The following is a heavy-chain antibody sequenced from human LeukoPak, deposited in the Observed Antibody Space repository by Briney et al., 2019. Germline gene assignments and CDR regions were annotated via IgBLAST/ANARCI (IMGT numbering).Heavy chain of an antibody. D-gene: IGHD1-26*01. CDR3: ARGRWELLHYYYYYMDV. J-gene: IGHJ6*03. V-gene: IGHV4-59*01. Sequence: SETLSLTCTVSGGSISSYYWSWLRQPPGKGLEWIGYIYYSGSTNYNPSLKSRVTISVDTSKNQFSLKLSSVTAADTAVYYCARGRWELLHYYYYYMDVWGKGTTVTVSS. CDR2: IYYSGST. CDR1: GGSISSYY.